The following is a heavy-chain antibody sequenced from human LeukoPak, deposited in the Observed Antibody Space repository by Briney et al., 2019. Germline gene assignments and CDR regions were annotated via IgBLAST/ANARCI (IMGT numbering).Heavy chain of an antibody. J-gene: IGHJ6*03. D-gene: IGHD2-15*01. CDR3: AKGGELYCSGGSCFYYYYMDV. V-gene: IGHV3-23*01. Sequence: GGSLRLSCAASGFTFSSYAMNWVRQAPGKGLEWVSGITGSGGPTCYADSVKGRFTISRDNSKNTLYLQMNSLRAEDTAVYYCAKGGELYCSGGSCFYYYYMDVWGKGTTVTVSS. CDR2: ITGSGGPT. CDR1: GFTFSSYA.